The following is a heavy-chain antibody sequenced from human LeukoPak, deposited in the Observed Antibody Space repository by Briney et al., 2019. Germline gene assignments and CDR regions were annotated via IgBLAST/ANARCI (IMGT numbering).Heavy chain of an antibody. J-gene: IGHJ3*02. CDR3: ARGTCSGGSCYWSLLTTLDAFDI. CDR2: IYYSGST. D-gene: IGHD2-15*01. Sequence: SETLSLTCTVSGGSSSSYYWSWIRQPPGKGLEWIGYIYYSGSTNYNPSLKSRVTISVDTSKNQFSLKLSSVTAADTAVYYCARGTCSGGSCYWSLLTTLDAFDIRGQGTMVTVSS. CDR1: GGSSSSYY. V-gene: IGHV4-59*08.